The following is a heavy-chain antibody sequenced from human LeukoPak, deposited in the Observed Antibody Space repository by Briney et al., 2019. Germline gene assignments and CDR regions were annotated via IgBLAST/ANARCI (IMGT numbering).Heavy chain of an antibody. V-gene: IGHV3-33*01. CDR2: IWYDGSNK. CDR1: GFTFSSYG. CDR3: ARGSLSWYYDSSGLIDY. D-gene: IGHD3-22*01. J-gene: IGHJ4*02. Sequence: SGGSLRLSCAASGFTFSSYGIHWVRQAPGKGLEWVAVIWYDGSNKYYADSVKGRFTISRDNSKNTLYLQMNSLRAEDTAVYYCARGSLSWYYDSSGLIDYWGQGTLVTVSS.